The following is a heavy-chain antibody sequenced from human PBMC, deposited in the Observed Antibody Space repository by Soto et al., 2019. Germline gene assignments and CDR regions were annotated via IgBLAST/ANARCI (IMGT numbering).Heavy chain of an antibody. D-gene: IGHD3-9*01. V-gene: IGHV4-34*01. J-gene: IGHJ2*01. Sequence: QVQLQQWGAGPLRPLETLSLTCGASGGSFSGYYWAWIRQSPGKGLEWIGESNDRGSINYNPSLKSRVSISVDTSKNHYSLNLRSVTAADTAVYYCARESHDILTGPPWVWYFDLWGRGTLVTVSS. CDR3: ARESHDILTGPPWVWYFDL. CDR2: SNDRGSI. CDR1: GGSFSGYY.